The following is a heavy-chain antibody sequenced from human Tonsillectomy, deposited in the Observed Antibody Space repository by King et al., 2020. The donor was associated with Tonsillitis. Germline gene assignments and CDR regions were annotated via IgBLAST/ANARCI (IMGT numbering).Heavy chain of an antibody. CDR3: ARGGGYVGRGPL. D-gene: IGHD6-19*01. Sequence: QLQESGPGLVKPSETLSLTCTVSGGSVSSGSYYWSWIRQPPGKGLEWIGYIYYSGSTNYNPSLKSRVTISVDTSKNQFSLKLSSVTAADTAVYYCARGGGYVGRGPLWGRGTLVTVSS. CDR1: GGSVSSGSYY. CDR2: IYYSGST. V-gene: IGHV4-61*01. J-gene: IGHJ2*01.